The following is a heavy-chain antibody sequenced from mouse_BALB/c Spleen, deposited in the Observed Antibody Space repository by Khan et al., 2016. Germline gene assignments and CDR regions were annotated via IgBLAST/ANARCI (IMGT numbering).Heavy chain of an antibody. CDR1: GDSITSGY. D-gene: IGHD3-2*01. J-gene: IGHJ2*01. Sequence: EVQLQESGPSLVKPSQTLSLTCSVTGDSITSGYWNWIRTFPGNKLEYMGYISYSGSTYYNPSLKSRISITRDTSKNQYYLQLNSVTTEDTATYXCASYDSSGSFFDYWGQGTTLTVSS. V-gene: IGHV3-8*02. CDR3: ASYDSSGSFFDY. CDR2: ISYSGST.